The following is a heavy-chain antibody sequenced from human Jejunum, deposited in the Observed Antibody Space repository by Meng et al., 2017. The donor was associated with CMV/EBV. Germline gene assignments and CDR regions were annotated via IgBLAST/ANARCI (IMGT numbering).Heavy chain of an antibody. Sequence: ASGFNFSSYAMNWVRQAPGEGLEWVSAITGSGGTTYYADSVKGRFTISRDNSKNTLFLQMNSLRAEDTAVYYCAKSLLYSSRNDFDSWGQGTLVTVSS. CDR2: ITGSGGTT. V-gene: IGHV3-23*01. D-gene: IGHD6-13*01. J-gene: IGHJ4*02. CDR3: AKSLLYSSRNDFDS. CDR1: GFNFSSYA.